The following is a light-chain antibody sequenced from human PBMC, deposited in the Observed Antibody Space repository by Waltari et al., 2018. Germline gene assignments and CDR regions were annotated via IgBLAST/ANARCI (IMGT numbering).Light chain of an antibody. V-gene: IGKV3-11*01. CDR1: QSVGSS. CDR3: QQRSNWNT. Sequence: ETVLTQSPVTLSLSPGEGATLSCKASQSVGSSLAWYQQKPGPAPRLLIYNASNRAAGIPARFSGSGSGTDFTLTISSLEPEDFAVYYCQQRSNWNTFGQGTKLEIK. CDR2: NAS. J-gene: IGKJ2*01.